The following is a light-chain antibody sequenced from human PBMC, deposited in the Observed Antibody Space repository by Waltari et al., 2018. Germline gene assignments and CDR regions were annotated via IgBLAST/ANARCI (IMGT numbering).Light chain of an antibody. CDR3: SSFETNSASVI. V-gene: IGLV2-14*03. CDR1: NSDVGAYNF. Sequence: QSALTQPASVSGSPGQSITISCTGTNSDVGAYNFVSWYQHYPGKAPKIIIYDVSNRPSGVSYRFSGSKSVNTASLTISGLQAEDEAVYYCSSFETNSASVIFGGGTMVTVL. J-gene: IGLJ2*01. CDR2: DVS.